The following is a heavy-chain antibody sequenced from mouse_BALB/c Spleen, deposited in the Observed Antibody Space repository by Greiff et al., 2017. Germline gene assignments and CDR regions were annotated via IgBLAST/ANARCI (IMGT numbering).Heavy chain of an antibody. Sequence: EVQGVESGGGLVKPGGSLKLSCAASGFTFSDYYMYWVRQTPEKRLEWVATISDGGSYTYYPDSVKGRFTISRDNAKNNLYLQMSSLKSEDTAMYYCARGNYGPDVWGAGTTVTVSS. CDR2: ISDGGSYT. CDR1: GFTFSDYY. D-gene: IGHD1-1*01. CDR3: ARGNYGPDV. V-gene: IGHV5-4*02. J-gene: IGHJ1*01.